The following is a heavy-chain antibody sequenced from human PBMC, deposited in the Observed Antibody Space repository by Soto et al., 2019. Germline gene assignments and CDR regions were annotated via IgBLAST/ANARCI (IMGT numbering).Heavy chain of an antibody. D-gene: IGHD1-1*01. Sequence: GASVKVSCKASGYTFTSYAMHWVRQAPGQRLEWMGWINAGNGNTKYSQKFQGRVTITRDTSASTAYMELSSLRSEDTAVYYCARGPGTTYGYYYGMDVWGQGTTVTVSS. J-gene: IGHJ6*02. CDR1: GYTFTSYA. V-gene: IGHV1-3*01. CDR2: INAGNGNT. CDR3: ARGPGTTYGYYYGMDV.